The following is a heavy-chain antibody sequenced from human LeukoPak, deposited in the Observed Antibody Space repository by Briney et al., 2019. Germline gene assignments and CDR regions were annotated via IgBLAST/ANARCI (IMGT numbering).Heavy chain of an antibody. V-gene: IGHV3-21*01. CDR2: ISSGSSYI. J-gene: IGHJ6*03. Sequence: GGSLRLSCAASGFTFSMYTMNWVRQAPGTGLEWVSGISSGSSYIYYADSVKGRFTISRDNAKNSLYLQMNSLRADDTAVYYCARDGYDFWSGYPDYYYYMGVWGKGTPVTVSS. CDR3: ARDGYDFWSGYPDYYYYMGV. CDR1: GFTFSMYT. D-gene: IGHD3-3*01.